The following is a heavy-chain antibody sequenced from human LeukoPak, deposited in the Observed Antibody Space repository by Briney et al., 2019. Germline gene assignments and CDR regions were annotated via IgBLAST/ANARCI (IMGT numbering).Heavy chain of an antibody. CDR3: ARLYCSSTSCSFLDP. D-gene: IGHD2-2*01. CDR2: IYYSGST. Sequence: PSETLSLTCTVSGGSISSHYWSWIRQPPGKGLEWIGYIYYSGSTNYNPSLKSRVTISVDTSKNQFSLKLSSVTAADTAVYYCARLYCSSTSCSFLDPWGQGTLVTVSS. CDR1: GGSISSHY. V-gene: IGHV4-59*08. J-gene: IGHJ5*02.